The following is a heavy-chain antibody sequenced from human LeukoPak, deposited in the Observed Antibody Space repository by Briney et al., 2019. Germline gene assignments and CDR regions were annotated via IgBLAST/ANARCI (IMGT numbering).Heavy chain of an antibody. V-gene: IGHV1-46*01. J-gene: IGHJ4*02. CDR1: GYTFTTYS. CDR2: INPSGGTT. Sequence: ASVKVSCKASGYTFTTYSMHWVRQAPGQGLEWLGIINPSGGTTTYPQKFQGRVTMTRDTSTGTAYMELSSLRSEDTAVYYCASTELGTNNYYFDYWGQGTLVTVSS. D-gene: IGHD7-27*01. CDR3: ASTELGTNNYYFDY.